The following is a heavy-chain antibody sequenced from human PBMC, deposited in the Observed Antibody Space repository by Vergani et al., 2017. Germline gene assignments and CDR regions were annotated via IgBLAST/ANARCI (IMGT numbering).Heavy chain of an antibody. J-gene: IGHJ4*02. CDR1: TNSISSRSHY. CDR3: ARQSAMIISQGHFDY. CDR2: VYQSGNT. D-gene: IGHD5-18*01. Sequence: QLQLQESGPGLVRPAETLSLTCTVSTNSISSRSHYWGWIRQSPGRGLEWIGSVYQSGNTFYNPSFKSRVTISVDTSNDQFSLRLASIAAADTAMYFCARQSAMIISQGHFDYWGQGVLVTVSS. V-gene: IGHV4-39*01.